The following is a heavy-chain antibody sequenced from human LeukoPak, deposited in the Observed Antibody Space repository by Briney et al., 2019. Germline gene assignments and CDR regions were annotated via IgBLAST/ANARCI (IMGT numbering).Heavy chain of an antibody. CDR2: IYYSETT. V-gene: IGHV4-59*01. CDR1: GGSISTYY. J-gene: IGHJ1*01. CDR3: ARSLGTYYYDISGFVYFQH. D-gene: IGHD3-22*01. Sequence: PSETLSLTCTVSGGSISTYYWSWIRQPPGKGLEGIGYIYYSETTNYNPSLKSRVTISVDTSKNQLSLNLSSVTAADTAVYYCARSLGTYYYDISGFVYFQHWGQGTLVTVSS.